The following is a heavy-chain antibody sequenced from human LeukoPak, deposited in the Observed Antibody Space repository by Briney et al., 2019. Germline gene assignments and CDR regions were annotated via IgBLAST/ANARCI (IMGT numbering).Heavy chain of an antibody. CDR2: IYTNGWT. CDR1: GGSIKSDLYY. D-gene: IGHD6-19*01. J-gene: IGHJ5*02. V-gene: IGHV4-61*02. Sequence: PSQTLSLTCTISGGSIKSDLYYWAWIRQPAGKRLEWIGRIYTNGWTDYNPSLKSRVTISVDTSKNQFSLKLSFVTAADTAFYYCARGSGWNSFDPWGQGTLVTVSS. CDR3: ARGSGWNSFDP.